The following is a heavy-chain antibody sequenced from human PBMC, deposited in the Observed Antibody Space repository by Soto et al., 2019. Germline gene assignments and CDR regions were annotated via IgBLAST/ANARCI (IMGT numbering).Heavy chain of an antibody. V-gene: IGHV3-53*01. Sequence: QPGGSLRLSCTAYGFGVRNNYMSWVRQAPGMGLEWVSVIYNDGTTYYADSVKGRFTLSRDTSKNTLSLQMDSLRAEDTAVYYCVRPLPSGRNYGMDVWGQGTTVTVSS. CDR3: VRPLPSGRNYGMDV. J-gene: IGHJ6*02. CDR2: IYNDGTT. CDR1: GFGVRNNY. D-gene: IGHD3-10*01.